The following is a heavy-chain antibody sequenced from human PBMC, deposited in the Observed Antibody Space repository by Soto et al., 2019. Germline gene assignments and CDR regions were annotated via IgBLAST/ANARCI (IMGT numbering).Heavy chain of an antibody. CDR2: ISNSGGST. CDR3: AKHTQEDYYYYYMDV. J-gene: IGHJ6*03. CDR1: GFTFSTYA. V-gene: IGHV3-23*01. Sequence: GGSLRLSCAPSGFTFSTYAMSWVRQAPGKGLEWVSAISNSGGSTYYADSVKGRFTISRDNSKNTLYLQMNSLRAADTAVYYCAKHTQEDYYYYYMDVWGKGTTVTVS.